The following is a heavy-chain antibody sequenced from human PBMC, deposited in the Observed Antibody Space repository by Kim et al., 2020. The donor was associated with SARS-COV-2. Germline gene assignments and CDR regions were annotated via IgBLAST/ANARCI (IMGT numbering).Heavy chain of an antibody. CDR1: GFTFSRYD. CDR2: IGTAGDT. Sequence: GGSLRLSCAASGFTFSRYDMHWVRQVTGKGLEWVSDIGTAGDTYYPGSVKGRFTISRENAKNSLYLQMNSLRAGDTAVYYCARGTHSSSWGNWFDPWGQGTLVAVST. V-gene: IGHV3-13*01. D-gene: IGHD6-13*01. CDR3: ARGTHSSSWGNWFDP. J-gene: IGHJ5*02.